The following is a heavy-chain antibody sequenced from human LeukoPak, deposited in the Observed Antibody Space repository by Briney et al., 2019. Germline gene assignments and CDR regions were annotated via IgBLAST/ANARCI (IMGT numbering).Heavy chain of an antibody. Sequence: GATLTLSCAASGFTFSIYWMHWVRQGPGKGLVWVSHIRGDGSSTTYADSVKGRFTISRDNAKNKLYLEMNSLRVEDTAVYYCARDRGYSPDVCGQGTTVTVS. V-gene: IGHV3-74*01. CDR2: IRGDGSST. D-gene: IGHD5-18*01. CDR3: ARDRGYSPDV. J-gene: IGHJ6*02. CDR1: GFTFSIYW.